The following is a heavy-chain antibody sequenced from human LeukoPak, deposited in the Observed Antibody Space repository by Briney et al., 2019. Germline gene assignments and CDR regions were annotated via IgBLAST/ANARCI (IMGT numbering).Heavy chain of an antibody. V-gene: IGHV1-69*04. CDR2: IIPILGIA. Sequence: GASVKVSCKASGGTFSSYTISWVRQAPGQGLEWMGRIIPILGIANYAQKFQGRVTITADKSTSTAYMELSSLGSEDTAVYYCARDRGYCSGGSCYTVDWGQGTLVTVSS. D-gene: IGHD2-15*01. J-gene: IGHJ4*02. CDR3: ARDRGYCSGGSCYTVD. CDR1: GGTFSSYT.